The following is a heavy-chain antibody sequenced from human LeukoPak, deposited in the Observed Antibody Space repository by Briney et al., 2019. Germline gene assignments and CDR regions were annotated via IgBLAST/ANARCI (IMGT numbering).Heavy chain of an antibody. CDR1: GDSISSTGHY. Sequence: SETLSLTCTVSGDSISSTGHYWGWIRQPPGKGLEWIGSKHYSGSTSYNPALKSRVTISVDTSKSQFSLKLDSVTAADTSVYYCARYSSSSGWFDPWGQGTLVTVSS. CDR3: ARYSSSSGWFDP. D-gene: IGHD6-6*01. J-gene: IGHJ5*02. V-gene: IGHV4-39*01. CDR2: KHYSGST.